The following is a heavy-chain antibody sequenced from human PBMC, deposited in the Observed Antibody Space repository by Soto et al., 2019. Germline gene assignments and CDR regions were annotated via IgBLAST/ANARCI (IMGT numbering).Heavy chain of an antibody. Sequence: EVQLLESGGGFVQPGESLRLSCAGSVFTFSLSALSWVRHAPGRGLDWVSSLSGGGSTTDYADSVKGRFTISRDNSKNTVHLQMNSLRAEDTAVYYCAKGPVFDILTSCDYWGQGALVTVSS. D-gene: IGHD3-9*01. CDR3: AKGPVFDILTSCDY. CDR1: VFTFSLSA. CDR2: LSGGGSTT. V-gene: IGHV3-23*01. J-gene: IGHJ4*02.